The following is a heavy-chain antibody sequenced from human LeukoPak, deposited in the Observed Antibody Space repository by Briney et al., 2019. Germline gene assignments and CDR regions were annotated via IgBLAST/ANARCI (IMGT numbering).Heavy chain of an antibody. Sequence: TGGSLRLSCAASGFTFSTYGMSWVRRAPGKGLEWVSYISSSTTTIQYADSVKGRFTISRDNAKNSVFLHMNSLRVEDTAVYYCARDGVALHWGQGTLVTVSS. J-gene: IGHJ4*02. D-gene: IGHD2-15*01. CDR1: GFTFSTYG. CDR3: ARDGVALH. CDR2: ISSSTTTI. V-gene: IGHV3-48*01.